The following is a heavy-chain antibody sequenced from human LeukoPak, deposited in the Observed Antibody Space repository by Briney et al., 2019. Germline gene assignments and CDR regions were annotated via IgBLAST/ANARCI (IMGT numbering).Heavy chain of an antibody. V-gene: IGHV4-38-2*02. CDR2: IFHSGST. D-gene: IGHD2-2*01. Sequence: SETLSLTCTVSGYSISSGYYWGWIRQPPGKGLEWIGNIFHSGSTYYNPSLKSRVTISLDTSKNQFSLKLSSVTAADTAVYYCTRGPTYQPIDFWGQGTLVTVPS. J-gene: IGHJ4*02. CDR3: TRGPTYQPIDF. CDR1: GYSISSGYY.